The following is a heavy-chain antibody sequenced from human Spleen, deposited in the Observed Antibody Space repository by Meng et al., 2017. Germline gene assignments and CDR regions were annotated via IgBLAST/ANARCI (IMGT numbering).Heavy chain of an antibody. Sequence: SETLSLTCTVSGGSISNINYYWAWIRQPPGKGLEYIGSIYYSGSAFYNPSLKSRVTISVDTSKNQFSLKLTSVTAADTAVYYCCTQQHYNWFDPWGQGTLVTVSS. CDR3: CTQQHYNWFDP. CDR1: GGSISNINYY. CDR2: IYYSGSA. D-gene: IGHD2-8*01. V-gene: IGHV4-39*07. J-gene: IGHJ5*02.